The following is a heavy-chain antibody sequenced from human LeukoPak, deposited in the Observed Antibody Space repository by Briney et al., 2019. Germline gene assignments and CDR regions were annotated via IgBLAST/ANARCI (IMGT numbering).Heavy chain of an antibody. CDR1: GFTFSSYW. D-gene: IGHD3-10*01. Sequence: GGSLRLSCAASGFTFSSYWMSWVRQAPGKGLEWVANIKQDGSEKYYADSVKGRFTISRDNSKNTLYLQMNSLRAEDTAVYYCAKGTYYYGSTESTGSWYFDLWGRGTLVTVSS. CDR2: IKQDGSEK. V-gene: IGHV3-7*01. J-gene: IGHJ2*01. CDR3: AKGTYYYGSTESTGSWYFDL.